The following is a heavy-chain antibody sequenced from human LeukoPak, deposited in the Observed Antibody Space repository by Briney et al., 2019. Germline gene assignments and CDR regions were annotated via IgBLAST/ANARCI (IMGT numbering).Heavy chain of an antibody. V-gene: IGHV4-31*03. J-gene: IGHJ4*02. CDR3: ASQGVAARRGVDY. CDR1: GGSISSGGYS. D-gene: IGHD6-6*01. CDR2: IYYSGST. Sequence: SETLSLTCTVSGGSISSGGYSWSWIRRHPGKGLEWIGYIYYSGSTYYNPSLKSRVTISVDTSKNQSSLKLSSVTAADTAVYYCASQGVAARRGVDYWGQGTLVTVSS.